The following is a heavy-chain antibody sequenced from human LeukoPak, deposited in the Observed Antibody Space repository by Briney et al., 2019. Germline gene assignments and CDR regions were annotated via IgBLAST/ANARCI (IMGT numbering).Heavy chain of an antibody. CDR2: LKQDGSEK. D-gene: IGHD6-13*01. J-gene: IGHJ3*02. Sequence: GSLELSCVGSGFRFKSLWMDWVRQASGKGLEVVGKLKQDGSEKYYVDSVKGRFTISRDNAKNSVYLQMNRLRVEDTAVYYCAREKVSSWYLGAFDIWGQGTMVTVSS. V-gene: IGHV3-7*01. CDR3: AREKVSSWYLGAFDI. CDR1: GFRFKSLW.